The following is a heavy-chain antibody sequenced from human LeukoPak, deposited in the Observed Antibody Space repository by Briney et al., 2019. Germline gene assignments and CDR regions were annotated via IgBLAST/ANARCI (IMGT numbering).Heavy chain of an antibody. CDR3: ARVGQLTGHYDY. D-gene: IGHD3-9*01. Sequence: GASVKVSCKASGYTFTSYYMHWVRQAPGQGLEWMGIINPSGGSTSYAQKFQGRVTITRDTSTSTVYMELSSLRSEDTAVYYCARVGQLTGHYDYWGQGTLVTVSS. CDR2: INPSGGST. J-gene: IGHJ4*02. CDR1: GYTFTSYY. V-gene: IGHV1-46*01.